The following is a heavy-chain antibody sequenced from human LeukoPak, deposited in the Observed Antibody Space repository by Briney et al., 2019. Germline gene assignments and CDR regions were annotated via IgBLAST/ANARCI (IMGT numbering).Heavy chain of an antibody. Sequence: SETLSLTCTVSGGSISSYYWSWIRQPPGKGLEWIGYIYYRGSTNYNPSLKSRVTISVDTSKNQFSLKLSSVTAADTAVYYCARQTFGYCSGGSCYSGDYFDYWGQGTLVTVSS. CDR2: IYYRGST. D-gene: IGHD2-15*01. V-gene: IGHV4-59*01. CDR1: GGSISSYY. J-gene: IGHJ4*02. CDR3: ARQTFGYCSGGSCYSGDYFDY.